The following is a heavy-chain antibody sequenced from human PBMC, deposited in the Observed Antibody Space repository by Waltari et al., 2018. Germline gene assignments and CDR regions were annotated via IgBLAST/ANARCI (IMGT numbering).Heavy chain of an antibody. CDR3: AKDRGIHSSESALFDC. CDR2: IYSGGRSK. J-gene: IGHJ4*02. V-gene: IGHV3-23*03. D-gene: IGHD6-25*01. Sequence: LLESGGGLVQPGGSLRLSCAASGFTFSNFAISWVRQGPGKGVEWVSIIYSGGRSKYYEDAVKGRLTSSRDDSKNTLYLDMNSLRAEDTDIYYCAKDRGIHSSESALFDCWGQGTMVTVSS. CDR1: GFTFSNFA.